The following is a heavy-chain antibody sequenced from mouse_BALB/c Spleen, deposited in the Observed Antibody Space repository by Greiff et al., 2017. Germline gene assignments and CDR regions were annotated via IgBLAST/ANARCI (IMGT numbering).Heavy chain of an antibody. V-gene: IGHV7-3*02. CDR3: ARDILFAY. Sequence: EVNLVESGGGLVQPGGSLRLSCATSGFTFTDYYMSWVRQPPGKALEWLGFIRNKANGYTTEYSASVKGRFTISRDNSQSILYLQMNTLRAEDSATYYCARDILFAYWGQGTLVTVSA. CDR2: IRNKANGYTT. J-gene: IGHJ3*01. CDR1: GFTFTDYY.